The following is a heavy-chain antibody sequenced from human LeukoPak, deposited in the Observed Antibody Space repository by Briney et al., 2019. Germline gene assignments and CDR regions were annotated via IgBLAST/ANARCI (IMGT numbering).Heavy chain of an antibody. D-gene: IGHD3-10*01. CDR2: ISAYNGNT. Sequence: ASVKVSCKASGYTFTSYGISWVRQAPGQGLEWMGWISAYNGNTNYAQKLQGRVTMTTDTSTSTAYMELRSLRSDETAVYYCARDRLITMVRGSAFDIWGQGTMVTVSS. CDR1: GYTFTSYG. V-gene: IGHV1-18*01. CDR3: ARDRLITMVRGSAFDI. J-gene: IGHJ3*02.